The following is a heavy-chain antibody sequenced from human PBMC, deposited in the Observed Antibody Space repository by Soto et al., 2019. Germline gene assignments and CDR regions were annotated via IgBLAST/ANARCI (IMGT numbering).Heavy chain of an antibody. Sequence: EVQLVESGGGLVQPGGSLRLSCAASGFTFSSCWMHWVRQAPGKGLVWVSRINSDGSSTSYSDSVKGRFTISRDNAKNTLYLEMNSLRAEDTAVYYCAREEYSSSAGFDYGGQGTLVTVSS. D-gene: IGHD6-6*01. CDR2: INSDGSST. J-gene: IGHJ4*02. CDR3: AREEYSSSAGFDY. V-gene: IGHV3-74*01. CDR1: GFTFSSCW.